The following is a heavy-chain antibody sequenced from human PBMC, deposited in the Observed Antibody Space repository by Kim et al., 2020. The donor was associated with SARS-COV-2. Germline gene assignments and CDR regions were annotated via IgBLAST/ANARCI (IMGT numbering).Heavy chain of an antibody. CDR1: GGSFSGYY. Sequence: SETLSLTCAVYGGSFSGYYWSWIRQPPGKGLEWIGEINHSGSTNYNPSLKSRVTISVDTSKNQFSLKLSSVTAADTAVYYCARDLYDFWSGSHLIYYWG. D-gene: IGHD3-3*01. V-gene: IGHV4-34*01. J-gene: IGHJ4*01. CDR3: ARDLYDFWSGSHLIYY. CDR2: INHSGST.